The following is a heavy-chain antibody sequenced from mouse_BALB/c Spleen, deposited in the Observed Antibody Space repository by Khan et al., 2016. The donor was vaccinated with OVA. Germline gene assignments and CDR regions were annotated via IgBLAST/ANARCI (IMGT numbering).Heavy chain of an antibody. V-gene: IGHV2-9*02. J-gene: IGHJ2*01. CDR1: GFSLSSYG. CDR3: ARNREPYYFDY. CDR2: IWAGGST. Sequence: VELVESGPGLVAPSQSLSITCTVSGFSLSSYGVHWVRQPPGKGLEWLGIIWAGGSTNYNSALMSRLSISKDNSKSQVFLKMNSLQTDDTAMYFCARNREPYYFDYWGQGTTLTVSS.